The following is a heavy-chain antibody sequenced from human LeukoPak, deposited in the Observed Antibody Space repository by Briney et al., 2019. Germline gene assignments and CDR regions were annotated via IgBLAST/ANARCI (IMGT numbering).Heavy chain of an antibody. CDR1: GGTMSRYY. CDR3: ARSGSCSSTSCQWFGY. D-gene: IGHD2-2*01. CDR2: VHYNGST. J-gene: IGHJ4*02. V-gene: IGHV4-59*08. Sequence: SETLSLTCTVSGGTMSRYYWSWIRQPPGKRLEWIGFVHYNGSTSYNPSLKSRVTISVDTSKNQFSLKLSSVTAAVTAVYFCARSGSCSSTSCQWFGYWGQGTLVTVSS.